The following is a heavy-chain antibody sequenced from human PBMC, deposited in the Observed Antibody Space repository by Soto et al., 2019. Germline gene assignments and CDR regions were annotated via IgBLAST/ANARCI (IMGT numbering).Heavy chain of an antibody. V-gene: IGHV3-74*01. Sequence: GGSLRLSCAASGFTFSSYWMHWVRQAPGKGLVWVSRINSDGSGTSYADSVKGRFTISRDNSKNTLYLQMNSLRAEDTAVYYCAKRLTVTTVDYYYYMDVWGKGTTVTVSS. CDR3: AKRLTVTTVDYYYYMDV. CDR1: GFTFSSYW. CDR2: INSDGSGT. D-gene: IGHD4-17*01. J-gene: IGHJ6*03.